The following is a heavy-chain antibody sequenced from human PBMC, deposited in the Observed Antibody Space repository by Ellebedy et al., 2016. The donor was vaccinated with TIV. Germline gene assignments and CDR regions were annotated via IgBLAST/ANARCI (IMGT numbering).Heavy chain of an antibody. CDR1: GGSISSYY. J-gene: IGHJ6*02. V-gene: IGHV4-59*01. CDR3: ARDLYDYVWGSYRMGMDV. D-gene: IGHD3-16*02. Sequence: SETLSLTXTVSGGSISSYYWSWIRQPPGKGLEWIGYIYYSGSTNYNPSLKSRVTISVDTSKNQFSLKLSSVTAADTAVYYCARDLYDYVWGSYRMGMDVWGQGTTVTVSS. CDR2: IYYSGST.